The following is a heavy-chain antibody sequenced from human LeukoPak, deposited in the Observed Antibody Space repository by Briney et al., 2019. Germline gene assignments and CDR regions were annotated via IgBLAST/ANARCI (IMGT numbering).Heavy chain of an antibody. J-gene: IGHJ4*02. CDR3: ARVGGGYSYGWVY. Sequence: ASVTVSCTASGYTFTGYYMHWVRQAPGQGLEWMGRINPNSGGTSYAQKFQGRVTMTRDTSISTAYMELSRLRSDDTAVYYCARVGGGYSYGWVYWGQGTLVTVSS. D-gene: IGHD5-18*01. V-gene: IGHV1-2*06. CDR1: GYTFTGYY. CDR2: INPNSGGT.